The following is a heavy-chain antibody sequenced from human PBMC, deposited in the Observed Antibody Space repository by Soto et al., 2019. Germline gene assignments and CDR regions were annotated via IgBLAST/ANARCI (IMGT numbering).Heavy chain of an antibody. V-gene: IGHV1-69*13. CDR1: GGSFGIYG. D-gene: IGHD2-8*02. J-gene: IGHJ6*02. Sequence: GTSVKVSCKACGGSFGIYGFSWVRQAPGQGPEWIGGIIPILTTPNYAQKFHGRVTIVADESTTTVYMELSSLKSEDTAVYYCATSVGIAPTGEDGMDVWGQGTTVTVSS. CDR2: IIPILTTP. CDR3: ATSVGIAPTGEDGMDV.